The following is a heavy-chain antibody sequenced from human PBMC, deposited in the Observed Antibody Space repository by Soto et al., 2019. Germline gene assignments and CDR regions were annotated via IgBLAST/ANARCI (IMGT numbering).Heavy chain of an antibody. J-gene: IGHJ5*02. CDR3: AREVVGAATPPPSFGGFDP. Sequence: SETLSLTCTVSGGSVSSGSYYWSWIRQPPGKGLEWIGYIYYSGSTNYNPSLKSRVTISVDTSKNQFSLKLSSVTAADTAVYYCAREVVGAATPPPSFGGFDPWGQGTLVTVSS. V-gene: IGHV4-61*01. CDR1: GGSVSSGSYY. CDR2: IYYSGST. D-gene: IGHD2-15*01.